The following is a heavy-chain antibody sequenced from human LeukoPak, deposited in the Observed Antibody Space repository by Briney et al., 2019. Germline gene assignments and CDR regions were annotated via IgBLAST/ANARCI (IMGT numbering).Heavy chain of an antibody. CDR2: IKQDGSEK. CDR1: GFTFSSYW. V-gene: IGHV3-7*01. D-gene: IGHD3-22*01. CDR3: ARGEPYYYDSSGYWFPWAFDI. J-gene: IGHJ3*02. Sequence: PGGSLRLSCAASGFTFSSYWMSWVRQAPGKGLEWVANIKQDGSEKNYVDSVKGRFTISRDNAKNSLYLQMNSLRAEDTAVYYCARGEPYYYDSSGYWFPWAFDIWGQGTMVTVSS.